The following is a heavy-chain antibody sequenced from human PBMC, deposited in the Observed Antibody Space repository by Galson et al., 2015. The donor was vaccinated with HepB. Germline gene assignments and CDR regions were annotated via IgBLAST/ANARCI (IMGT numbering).Heavy chain of an antibody. CDR3: ARDFPYSSSWYGPHPWYFDY. D-gene: IGHD6-13*01. CDR2: ISSSSSYI. V-gene: IGHV3-21*01. CDR1: GFTFSSYS. Sequence: SLRLSCAASGFTFSSYSMNWVRQAPGKGLEWVSSISSSSSYIYYADSVKGRFTISRDNAKNSLYLQMNSLRAEDTAVYYCARDFPYSSSWYGPHPWYFDYWGQGTLVTVSS. J-gene: IGHJ4*02.